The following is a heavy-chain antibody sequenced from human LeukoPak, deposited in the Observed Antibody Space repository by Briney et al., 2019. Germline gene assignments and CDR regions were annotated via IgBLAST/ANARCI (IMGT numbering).Heavy chain of an antibody. CDR1: GFTFSDYY. D-gene: IGHD6-19*01. J-gene: IGHJ4*02. V-gene: IGHV3-11*04. CDR3: AGDKSSGWRYFDY. Sequence: GALRLSCAASGFTFSDYYMSWIRQAPGKGLEWVSYISSSSSTIYYADSVKGRFTIFRDNAKNSLYLQMNSLRDEDTAVYYCAGDKSSGWRYFDYWGQGTLVTVSS. CDR2: ISSSSSTI.